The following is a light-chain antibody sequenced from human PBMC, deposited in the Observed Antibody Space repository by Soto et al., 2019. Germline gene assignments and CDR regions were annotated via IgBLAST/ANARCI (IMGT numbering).Light chain of an antibody. CDR1: QSVGRNY. Sequence: EIVLTQFPGTLSLSPGERATLSCRASQSVGRNYVAWYQKKPGQAPRVIIYAASNRASGIPDRFSGSGSGSDFTITISRLEPEDFAVYFCQQYGTSPWAFGQGTKVEIK. CDR2: AAS. J-gene: IGKJ1*01. CDR3: QQYGTSPWA. V-gene: IGKV3-20*01.